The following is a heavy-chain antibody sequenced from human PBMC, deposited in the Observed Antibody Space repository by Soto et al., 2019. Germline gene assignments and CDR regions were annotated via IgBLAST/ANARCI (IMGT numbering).Heavy chain of an antibody. CDR3: ARRGIAVAGGFDY. D-gene: IGHD6-19*01. V-gene: IGHV4-39*01. CDR2: IYYSGST. Sequence: QLQLQESGPGLVKPSETLSLTCTVSGGSISSSSYYWGWIRQPPGKGLEWIGSIYYSGSTYYNPSLKSRVTISVDTSKNQFSLKLSSVTAADTAVYYCARRGIAVAGGFDYWGQGTLVTVSS. J-gene: IGHJ4*02. CDR1: GGSISSSSYY.